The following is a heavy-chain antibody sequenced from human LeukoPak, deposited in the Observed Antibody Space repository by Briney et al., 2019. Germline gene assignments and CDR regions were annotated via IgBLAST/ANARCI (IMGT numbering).Heavy chain of an antibody. J-gene: IGHJ4*02. CDR2: IYYSGST. CDR3: ARQIASSGEWALDY. CDR1: GGSISSYY. D-gene: IGHD1-1*01. V-gene: IGHV4-59*08. Sequence: SETLSLTCTVSGGSISSYYWSWIRQPPGKGLEWIGYIYYSGSTNYNPSLKSRVTISVDTSKNQFSLKMSSVTAADTAVYHCARQIASSGEWALDYWGQGSLVTVSS.